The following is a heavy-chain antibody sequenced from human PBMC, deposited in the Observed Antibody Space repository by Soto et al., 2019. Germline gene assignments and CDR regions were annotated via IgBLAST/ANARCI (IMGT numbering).Heavy chain of an antibody. J-gene: IGHJ5*02. D-gene: IGHD1-7*01. CDR1: GVTFSNAW. Sequence: GGSLRLSCAASGVTFSNAWMNWVRQAPGKGLEWVGRIKSKTDGGTTDYAAPVKGRFTISRDNAKNSLYLQMNSLRAEDTAVYYCARERYDWNSGHWFNPWGQGTLVTVSS. V-gene: IGHV3-15*07. CDR3: ARERYDWNSGHWFNP. CDR2: IKSKTDGGTT.